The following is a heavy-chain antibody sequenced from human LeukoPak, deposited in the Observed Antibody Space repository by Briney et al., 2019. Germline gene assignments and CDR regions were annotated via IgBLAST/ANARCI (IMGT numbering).Heavy chain of an antibody. CDR1: GGSISSSSYY. Sequence: SETLSLTCTVSGGSISSSSYYWGWIRQPPGKGLEWIGSIYYSGSTYYNPSLKSRVTISVDTSKNQFSLKLSSVTAADTAVYYCARNSCPSGSCYDNRGYFDYWGQGTLVTVSS. CDR2: IYYSGST. J-gene: IGHJ4*02. CDR3: ARNSCPSGSCYDNRGYFDY. D-gene: IGHD2-15*01. V-gene: IGHV4-39*07.